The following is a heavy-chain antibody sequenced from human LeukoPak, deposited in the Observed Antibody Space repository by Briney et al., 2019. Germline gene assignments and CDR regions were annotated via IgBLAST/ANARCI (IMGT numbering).Heavy chain of an antibody. D-gene: IGHD3-3*01. J-gene: IGHJ6*02. CDR3: ARGVYYDFWSGYPPIDIYYYYYYGMDV. CDR2: IVPIFGTA. CDR1: GGTFSSYA. V-gene: IGHV1-69*13. Sequence: SVKVSCKASGGTFSSYAISWVRQAPGQGLEWMGGIVPIFGTANYAQKFQGRVTVTADESTSTAYMELSSLRSEDTAVYYCARGVYYDFWSGYPPIDIYYYYYYGMDVWGQGTTVTVSS.